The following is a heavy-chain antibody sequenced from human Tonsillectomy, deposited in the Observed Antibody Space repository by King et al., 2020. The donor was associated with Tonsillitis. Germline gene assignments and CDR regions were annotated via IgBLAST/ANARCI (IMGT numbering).Heavy chain of an antibody. D-gene: IGHD3-22*01. J-gene: IGHJ3*02. CDR2: IYNDGST. V-gene: IGHV3-53*04. Sequence: VQLVESGGGLVQPGGSLRLSCAASGFTVSSKHMSWVRQAPGKGLEGVSVIYNDGSTYYADSVKGRFTISRHNFKSTLYLQMNSLRTEDTAMYYCAIVGYYSSGYFRINDGFDIWGQGTMVTVSS. CDR3: AIVGYYSSGYFRINDGFDI. CDR1: GFTVSSKH.